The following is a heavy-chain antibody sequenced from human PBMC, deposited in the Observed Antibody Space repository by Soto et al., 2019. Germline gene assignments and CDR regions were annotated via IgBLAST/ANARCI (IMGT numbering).Heavy chain of an antibody. Sequence: PSGTLSLTCAEHGLSFRGHYWSWIRQPPGKWLEWIGEINHSGVTNYKPSLKRRVTISVDTSKNQFSLQLKSVTAADTALYYCARFSGSYYYAMDVWGQGSTVT. V-gene: IGHV4-34*01. CDR3: ARFSGSYYYAMDV. J-gene: IGHJ6*02. CDR2: INHSGVT. CDR1: GLSFRGHY. D-gene: IGHD6-19*01.